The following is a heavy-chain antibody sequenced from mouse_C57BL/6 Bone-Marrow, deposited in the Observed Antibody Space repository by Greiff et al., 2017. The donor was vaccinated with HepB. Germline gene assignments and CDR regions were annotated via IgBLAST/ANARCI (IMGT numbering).Heavy chain of an antibody. CDR1: GYTFTSYW. V-gene: IGHV1-55*01. J-gene: IGHJ1*03. CDR2: IYPGSGST. D-gene: IGHD1-1*01. Sequence: VQLQQPGAELVKPGASVKMSCKASGYTFTSYWITWVKQRPGQGLEWIGDIYPGSGSTNYNEKFKSKATLTVDTSSSTAYMQLSSLTSEDSAVYYCSRSSYGSGPYWYFDVWGTGTTVTVSS. CDR3: SRSSYGSGPYWYFDV.